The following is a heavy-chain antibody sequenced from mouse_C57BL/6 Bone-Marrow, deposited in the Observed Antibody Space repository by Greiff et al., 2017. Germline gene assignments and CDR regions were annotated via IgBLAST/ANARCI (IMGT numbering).Heavy chain of an antibody. J-gene: IGHJ3*01. V-gene: IGHV5-6*01. Sequence: EVMLVESGGDLVKPGGSLKLSCAASGFTFSSYGMSWVRQTPDKRLEWVATISSGGSYTYYPDSVKGRFTISRDNAKNTLYLQMSSLKSEDTAMYYCARPPYYGSSYGTYWGQGTLVTVSA. CDR3: ARPPYYGSSYGTY. D-gene: IGHD1-1*01. CDR2: ISSGGSYT. CDR1: GFTFSSYG.